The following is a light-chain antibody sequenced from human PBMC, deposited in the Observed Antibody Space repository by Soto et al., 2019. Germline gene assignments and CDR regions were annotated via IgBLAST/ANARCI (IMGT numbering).Light chain of an antibody. J-gene: IGKJ4*01. CDR1: QSVSSN. CDR2: GAS. V-gene: IGKV3-15*01. CDR3: QQYIRWPLT. Sequence: EIVMTQSPATLSVSPGERATLSCRASQSVSSNLACYRHKPGQAPRLLIYGASTRTTGVPARFSGGGSGTEFTLTISSLQSEDPAVYYCQQYIRWPLTFGGGTKVDI.